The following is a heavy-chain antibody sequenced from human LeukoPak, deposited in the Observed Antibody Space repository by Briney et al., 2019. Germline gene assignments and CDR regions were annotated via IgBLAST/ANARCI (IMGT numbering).Heavy chain of an antibody. D-gene: IGHD6-19*01. J-gene: IGHJ4*02. Sequence: PGESLKISCKGSGYSFTSYWISWVRKLHGKGLEWMGRIDPSDSYTNYSPSFQGHVTISADKSISTAYLQWSSLKASDTAMYDCAHTQYLYAEGHSSGAFDYGDQGTLVTVSS. V-gene: IGHV5-10-1*01. CDR1: GYSFTSYW. CDR3: AHTQYLYAEGHSSGAFDY. CDR2: IDPSDSYT.